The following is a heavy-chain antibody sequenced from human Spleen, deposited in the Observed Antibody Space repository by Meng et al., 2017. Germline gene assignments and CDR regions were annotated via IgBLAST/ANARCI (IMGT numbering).Heavy chain of an antibody. Sequence: SVKVSCKASGGTFSSYAISWVRQAPGQGLEWMGGIIPTFGTANYAQKFQGRVTITADKSTSTAYMELSSLRSEDTAVYYCARDYGDYVGDGMDVWGQGTTVTVSS. D-gene: IGHD4-17*01. CDR2: IIPTFGTA. CDR3: ARDYGDYVGDGMDV. J-gene: IGHJ6*02. CDR1: GGTFSSYA. V-gene: IGHV1-69*06.